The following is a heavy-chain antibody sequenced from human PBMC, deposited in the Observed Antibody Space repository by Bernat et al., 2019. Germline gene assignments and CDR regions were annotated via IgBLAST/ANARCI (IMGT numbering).Heavy chain of an antibody. D-gene: IGHD2-8*01. CDR1: GFTVSSNY. CDR2: IYSGGST. V-gene: IGHV3-53*01. J-gene: IGHJ3*02. CDR3: ARAPKVYAFDI. Sequence: EVQLVESGGGLVQPGGSLRLSCAASGFTVSSNYMSWVRQAPGKGLEWVSVIYSGGSTYYADSVKGRFTISRDNAKNSLYLQMNSLRDEDTAVYYCARAPKVYAFDIWGQGTMVTVSS.